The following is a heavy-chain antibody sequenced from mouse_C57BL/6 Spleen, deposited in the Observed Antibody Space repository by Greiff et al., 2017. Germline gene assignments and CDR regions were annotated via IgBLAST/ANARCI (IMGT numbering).Heavy chain of an antibody. J-gene: IGHJ2*01. Sequence: VQLQQSGAELVRPGTSVKVSCKASGYAFTNYLIEWVKQRPGQGLEWIGVINPGSGGTNYNEKFKGKATLTADKSSSTAYMQLSSLTSEDSAVYFCARGSPGDYWGRGTTLTVSS. D-gene: IGHD4-1*01. CDR1: GYAFTNYL. CDR2: INPGSGGT. V-gene: IGHV1-54*01. CDR3: ARGSPGDY.